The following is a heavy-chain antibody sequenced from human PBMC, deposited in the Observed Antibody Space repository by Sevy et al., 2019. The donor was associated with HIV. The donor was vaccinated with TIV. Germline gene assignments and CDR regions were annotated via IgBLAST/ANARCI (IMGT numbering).Heavy chain of an antibody. D-gene: IGHD2-15*01. CDR1: GFTFDNYG. J-gene: IGHJ4*02. CDR3: AKRYGSGGICKGVVDH. V-gene: IGHV3-23*01. Sequence: GGSLRLSCAASGFTFDNYGMSWVRQAPGKGLEWVSAFTSTGGSTYYADSVKGRFTISRDNSKNTLYLQINSLIAEDKAVYYCAKRYGSGGICKGVVDHWGQGTLVTVSS. CDR2: FTSTGGST.